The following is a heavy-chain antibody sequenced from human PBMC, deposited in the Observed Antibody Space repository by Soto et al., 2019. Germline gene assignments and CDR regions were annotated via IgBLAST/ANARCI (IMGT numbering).Heavy chain of an antibody. D-gene: IGHD3-3*01. CDR2: INHSGST. V-gene: IGHV4-34*01. J-gene: IGHJ5*02. CDR3: ARRYYDFWSGYYTRAWFDP. Sequence: SETLSLTCAVYGGSFSGYYWSWIRQPPGKGLEWIGEINHSGSTNYNPSLKSRVTISVDTSKNQFSLKLSSVTAADTAVYYCARRYYDFWSGYYTRAWFDPWGQGTLVTVSS. CDR1: GGSFSGYY.